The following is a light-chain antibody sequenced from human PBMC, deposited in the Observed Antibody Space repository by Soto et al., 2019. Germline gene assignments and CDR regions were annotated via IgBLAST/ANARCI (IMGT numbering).Light chain of an antibody. CDR3: QQYDNLPPFT. CDR1: QDIRTS. V-gene: IGKV1-33*01. CDR2: GAS. J-gene: IGKJ3*01. Sequence: DIRMTQSPSSLSASVGARISITCQASQDIRTSLSWFQQKPGRAPKLLIYGASNLETGFPSRFRGSGSGTDFTLTISRLQPEDIATYYCQQYDNLPPFTCGPGTKVHIK.